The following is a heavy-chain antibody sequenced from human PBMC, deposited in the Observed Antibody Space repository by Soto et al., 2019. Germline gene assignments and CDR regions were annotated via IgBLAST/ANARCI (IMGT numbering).Heavy chain of an antibody. D-gene: IGHD2-15*01. CDR1: GFTLSNYA. CDR2: ISSDSRYI. J-gene: IGHJ6*02. Sequence: VQLVESGGGLVQPGGSLRLSCAASGFTLSNYAVNWVRQAPGKGLEWVSYISSDSRYIYHGDSVKGRFTISRDNARNSVYLQMNSLRDEDTAVYYCARIKLVDFFFINVDVYDMDVWGQGTLVTVSS. CDR3: ARIKLVDFFFINVDVYDMDV. V-gene: IGHV3-48*02.